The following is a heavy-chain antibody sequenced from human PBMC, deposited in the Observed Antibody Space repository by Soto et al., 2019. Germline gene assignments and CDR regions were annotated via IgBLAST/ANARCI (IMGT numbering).Heavy chain of an antibody. D-gene: IGHD4-17*01. CDR1: GFTFSSYW. CDR2: IKQDGSDK. V-gene: IGHV3-7*04. J-gene: IGHJ4*02. CDR3: VRSRYGGCFDF. Sequence: EVQLVESGGGLVQPGGSLRLSCAASGFTFSSYWMTWVRQAPGKGLEWVANIKQDGSDKYYVDSVKGRSTISRDNAKDSLHLQINSLRAEDTAVYYCVRSRYGGCFDFWGQGTLVTVSS.